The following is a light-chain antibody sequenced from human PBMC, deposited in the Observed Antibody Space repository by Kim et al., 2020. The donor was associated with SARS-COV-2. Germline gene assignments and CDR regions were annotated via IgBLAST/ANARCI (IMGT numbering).Light chain of an antibody. CDR2: AAS. V-gene: IGKV3-20*01. Sequence: EIVLTQSPGTLSLSPGERVTLSCRASQSVSNNYLAWYQQKPGQAPRLLIYAASSRATGIPDRFSGGGSGTDFTLTISRLEPEDFAVYYCQQHGSAPWGFGQGAKVDSK. CDR1: QSVSNNY. J-gene: IGKJ1*01. CDR3: QQHGSAPWG.